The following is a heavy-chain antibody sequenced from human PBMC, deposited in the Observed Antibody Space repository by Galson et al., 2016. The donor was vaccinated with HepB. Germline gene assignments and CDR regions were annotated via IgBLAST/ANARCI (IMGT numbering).Heavy chain of an antibody. CDR2: ITANGDST. V-gene: IGHV3-23*01. D-gene: IGHD1-26*01. J-gene: IGHJ6*04. CDR1: GFSFSNYS. Sequence: SLRLSCAASGFSFSNYSMTWVRQVPGKGLEWVSSITANGDSTFYRDSVKGRFAISRDNSKNTLYLQVDGLRAEDTAVYYCVQGSTAPAVWGKGTTVTVSS. CDR3: VQGSTAPAV.